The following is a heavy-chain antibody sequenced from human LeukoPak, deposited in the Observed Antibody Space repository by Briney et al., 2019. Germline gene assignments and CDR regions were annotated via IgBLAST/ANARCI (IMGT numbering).Heavy chain of an antibody. CDR1: GFTFSSYA. CDR3: AAGYSSSWVAFDY. CDR2: ISYDGSNK. V-gene: IGHV3-30-3*01. J-gene: IGHJ4*02. Sequence: GGSLRLSCAASGFTFSSYAMHWVRQAPGKGLEWVAVISYDGSNKYYADSVKGRFTLSRDNSKNTLYLQMNSLRAEDTAVYYCAAGYSSSWVAFDYWGQGTLVTVSS. D-gene: IGHD6-13*01.